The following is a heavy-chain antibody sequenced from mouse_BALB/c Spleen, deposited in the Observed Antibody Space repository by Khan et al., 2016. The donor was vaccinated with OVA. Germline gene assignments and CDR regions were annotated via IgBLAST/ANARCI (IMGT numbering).Heavy chain of an antibody. J-gene: IGHJ3*01. Sequence: VQLKQSGPELMKPGASVKISCKASGYSFTNYYIHWVKQSHGQCLEWLGYIDPFNGGTTYNQKFKGTATLTVDKSSSTAYMHLNNLTSEDSAVYYCTRLGTTGWFTYWGQGTLVTVSA. V-gene: IGHV1S135*01. CDR1: GYSFTNYY. CDR2: IDPFNGGT. CDR3: TRLGTTGWFTY. D-gene: IGHD2-13*01.